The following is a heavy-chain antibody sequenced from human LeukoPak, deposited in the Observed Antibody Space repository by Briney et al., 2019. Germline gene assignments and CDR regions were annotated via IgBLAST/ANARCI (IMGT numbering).Heavy chain of an antibody. J-gene: IGHJ4*02. D-gene: IGHD3-22*01. CDR1: GYTFTSYA. Sequence: GASVKVSCKASGYTFTSYAMHWVRQAPGQRLEWTGWINAGNGNTKYSQKFQGRVTITRDTSASTAYMELSSLRSEDTAVYYCARADYYDGSGYYPTLDYWGQGTLVTVSS. CDR3: ARADYYDGSGYYPTLDY. CDR2: INAGNGNT. V-gene: IGHV1-3*01.